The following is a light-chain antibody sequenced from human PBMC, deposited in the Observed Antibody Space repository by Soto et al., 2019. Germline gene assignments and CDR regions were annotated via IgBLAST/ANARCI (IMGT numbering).Light chain of an antibody. CDR1: QRVSSSY. J-gene: IGKJ3*01. Sequence: EIVLTQSPGTLSLYPGERATLSCRASQRVSSSYLAWYQQKPGQAPRLLIYGASSRATAIPDRFSGSGSGTDFTVTISRLEPEDFAVYYCQQYGSSPFTFGPGTKVDIK. CDR2: GAS. V-gene: IGKV3-20*01. CDR3: QQYGSSPFT.